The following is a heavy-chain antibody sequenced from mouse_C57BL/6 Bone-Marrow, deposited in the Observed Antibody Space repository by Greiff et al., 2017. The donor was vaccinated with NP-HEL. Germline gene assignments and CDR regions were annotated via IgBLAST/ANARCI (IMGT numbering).Heavy chain of an antibody. V-gene: IGHV14-4*01. CDR2: IDPENGDT. Sequence: VQLQQSGAELVRPGASVKLSCTASGFNIKDDYMHWVKQRPEQGLEWIGWIDPENGDTEYASKFQGKATITADTSSNTAYLQISSLTSEDTAVYYCATGYSNYAYAKDNWGQGTSGTVSA. CDR1: GFNIKDDY. CDR3: ATGYSNYAYAKDN. D-gene: IGHD2-5*01. J-gene: IGHJ4*01.